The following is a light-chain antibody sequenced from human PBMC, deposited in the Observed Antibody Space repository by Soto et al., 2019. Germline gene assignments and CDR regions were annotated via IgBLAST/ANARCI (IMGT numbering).Light chain of an antibody. CDR1: QSIRHY. V-gene: IGKV1-5*01. J-gene: IGKJ1*01. Sequence: DIQITHSPPTLSASVGDRVTINCRASQSIRHYLAWYQQMPGKAPKLLIYGASTLQSGVPSRFSGSGSGTEFTLTISSLQPDDFGTYFCQHHNSYSQTFGQGTKVEFK. CDR3: QHHNSYSQT. CDR2: GAS.